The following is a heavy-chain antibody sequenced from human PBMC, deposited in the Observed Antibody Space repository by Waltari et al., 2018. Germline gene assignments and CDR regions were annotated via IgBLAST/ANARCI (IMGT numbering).Heavy chain of an antibody. CDR2: INQGGSDK. V-gene: IGHV3-7*03. CDR1: GFTFTRYW. J-gene: IGHJ4*02. Sequence: EVQLVESGGGLVQPGGSLRLSCPASGFTFTRYWMSWVRQAPGKGLECVANINQGGSDKNYVYSVKGRFTISRDNAKNSLYLQMNSLRAEDTAVYYCARTGDDYWGQGTLVTVSS. CDR3: ARTGDDY. D-gene: IGHD1-1*01.